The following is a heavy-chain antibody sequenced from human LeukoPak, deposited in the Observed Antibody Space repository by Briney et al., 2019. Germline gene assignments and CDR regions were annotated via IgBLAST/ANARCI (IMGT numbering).Heavy chain of an antibody. CDR2: ISYDGSNK. CDR3: ARDRLRYCSSTSCPLGY. D-gene: IGHD2-2*01. V-gene: IGHV3-30*04. J-gene: IGHJ4*02. Sequence: GGSLRLSCAASGFTFSSYAMHWVRQAPGKGLEWVAVISYDGSNKYYADSVKGRFTISRDNSKNTLYLQMNSLRAEDTAVYYCARDRLRYCSSTSCPLGYWGQGTLVTVSS. CDR1: GFTFSSYA.